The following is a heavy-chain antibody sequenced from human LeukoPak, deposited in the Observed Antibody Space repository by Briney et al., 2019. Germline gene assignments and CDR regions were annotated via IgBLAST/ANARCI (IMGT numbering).Heavy chain of an antibody. V-gene: IGHV1-18*01. CDR3: ARSPEDTMVRGVVNYYYYGMDV. D-gene: IGHD3-10*01. CDR2: ISAYNGNT. Sequence: ASVKVSCKASGYTFTSYGISWVRQAPGQGLEWMGWISAYNGNTNYAQKLQGRVTMTTDTSTSTAYMELRSLRSDDTAVYYCARSPEDTMVRGVVNYYYYGMDVWGQGTTVTVSS. CDR1: GYTFTSYG. J-gene: IGHJ6*02.